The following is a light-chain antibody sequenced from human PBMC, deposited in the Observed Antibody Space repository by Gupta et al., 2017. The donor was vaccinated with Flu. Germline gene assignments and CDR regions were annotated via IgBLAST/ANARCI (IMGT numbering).Light chain of an antibody. CDR2: WAS. CDR1: QSILYNSNNKNY. CDR3: QQYDMSPQS. V-gene: IGKV4-1*01. J-gene: IGKJ2*03. Sequence: EIVMTQSPDSLSVSLGERATINCKSSQSILYNSNNKNYLAWYQQKPGQPPKLLISWASTRESGVPARFSGSGSGTDFTLTINSLQAEDVAVYYCQQYDMSPQSFGQGTKLEIK.